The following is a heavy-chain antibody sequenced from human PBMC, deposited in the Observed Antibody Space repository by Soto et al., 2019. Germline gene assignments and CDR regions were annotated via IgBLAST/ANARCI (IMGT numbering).Heavy chain of an antibody. CDR1: GFTFSSYW. CDR3: SRVGGRSLY. D-gene: IGHD2-15*01. V-gene: IGHV3-74*01. Sequence: EVQLVESGGDLVQPGGSLRLSCVASGFTFSSYWMHWVRQAPGKGLVWVSRINSDGSNTNYADSVKGRFTISRDNAKNTLYLQMNSLGVEDTAVYYCSRVGGRSLYWGQGTLVTVSS. J-gene: IGHJ4*02. CDR2: INSDGSNT.